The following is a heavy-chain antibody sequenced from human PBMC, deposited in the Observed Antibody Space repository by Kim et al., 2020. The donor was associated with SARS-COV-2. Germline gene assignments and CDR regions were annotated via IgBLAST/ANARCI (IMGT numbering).Heavy chain of an antibody. CDR1: GGSISSSNYY. Sequence: SETLSLTCSVSGGSISSSNYYWGWIRQPPGKGLEWIGSIYHSGTTYYNSSLKSRVTISVDTSKSQFSLKLSSVTAADTAVYYCARHFAILATIMAPFRAFDIWGQGTMVTVSS. J-gene: IGHJ3*02. V-gene: IGHV4-39*01. D-gene: IGHD5-12*01. CDR2: IYHSGTT. CDR3: ARHFAILATIMAPFRAFDI.